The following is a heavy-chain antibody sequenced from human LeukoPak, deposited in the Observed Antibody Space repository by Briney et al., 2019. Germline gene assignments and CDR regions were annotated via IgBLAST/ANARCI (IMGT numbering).Heavy chain of an antibody. D-gene: IGHD2-15*01. J-gene: IGHJ4*02. CDR2: IYPGDSDT. CDR3: ARAYYCGGGSCKLEY. V-gene: IGHV5-51*01. Sequence: GESLKISCQGSGYSFNSYWIAWARQMPGKGLEWMGIIYPGDSDTRYSPSFRGQITISADKSVNTAYLRWSSLKASDTAMYYCARAYYCGGGSCKLEYWGQGTLVTVSS. CDR1: GYSFNSYW.